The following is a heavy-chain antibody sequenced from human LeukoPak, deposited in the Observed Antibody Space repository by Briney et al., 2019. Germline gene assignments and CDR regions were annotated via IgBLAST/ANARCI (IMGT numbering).Heavy chain of an antibody. J-gene: IGHJ4*02. Sequence: LSQTLSLTCAISGDSVSSNSAAWNWIRQSPSRGLEWLGRTYCRSKWISDYAVSVKSRMTINADTSKNQFSLQVNSVTPEDTAVYYCARKGTVTTPFDYWGQGILVTVSS. CDR3: ARKGTVTTPFDY. CDR2: TYCRSKWIS. CDR1: GDSVSSNSAA. D-gene: IGHD1/OR15-1a*01. V-gene: IGHV6-1*01.